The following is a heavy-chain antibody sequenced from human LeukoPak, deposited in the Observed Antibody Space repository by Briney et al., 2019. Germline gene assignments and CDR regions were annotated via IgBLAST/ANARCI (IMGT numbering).Heavy chain of an antibody. Sequence: SQTLSVTCGVSGGSISSGDYSWNWIRQPPGKGLEWIGYIYHSGSTYYNPSLKSRVIISVDRSKNQFSLKLSSVTAADTAEYYCVRGVVSYYGSGSYYNNWFDPWGQGTLVTVSS. CDR3: VRGVVSYYGSGSYYNNWFDP. V-gene: IGHV4-30-2*01. CDR2: IYHSGST. D-gene: IGHD3-10*01. CDR1: GGSISSGDYS. J-gene: IGHJ5*02.